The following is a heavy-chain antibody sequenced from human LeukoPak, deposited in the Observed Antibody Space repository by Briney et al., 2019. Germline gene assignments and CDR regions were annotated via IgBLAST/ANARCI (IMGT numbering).Heavy chain of an antibody. V-gene: IGHV1-18*01. J-gene: IGHJ2*01. CDR1: GYTFTSYG. CDR3: ARDGSGSGYFDL. Sequence: ASVKVSCKASGYTFTSYGISWGREAPGQRLEWRGWISAYNGNTNYAQKLQGRVTITTDTSTSTAYMELKSLRSDDTAVYYCARDGSGSGYFDLWGRGTLVSVSS. D-gene: IGHD3-10*01. CDR2: ISAYNGNT.